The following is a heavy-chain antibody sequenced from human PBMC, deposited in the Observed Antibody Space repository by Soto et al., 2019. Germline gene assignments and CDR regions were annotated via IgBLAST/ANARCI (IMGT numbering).Heavy chain of an antibody. CDR2: IIPIFATV. J-gene: IGHJ6*02. D-gene: IGHD1-26*01. Sequence: QVQLLQSGSEVRKPGSSVKVSCKASGGTHNNYAFTWVRQARGQGLEWVGGIIPIFATVVYAQRFEGRVTISADKSTSTAYMELTNLSFDDTAVYYGTIWWEAVRYQYYGLDVWGQGTAITVSS. CDR3: TIWWEAVRYQYYGLDV. V-gene: IGHV1-69*06. CDR1: GGTHNNYA.